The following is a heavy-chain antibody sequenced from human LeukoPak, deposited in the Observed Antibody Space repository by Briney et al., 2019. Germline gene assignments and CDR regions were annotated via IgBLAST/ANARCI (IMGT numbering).Heavy chain of an antibody. J-gene: IGHJ4*02. Sequence: GGSLRLSCVASGFTFSTYGIHWFRQAPGKGLEWVGFIRRKAYGGTTEYAASVKGRFTISRDDSKSIAYLQMNSLKTEDTAVYYCTRGGYSGYVTFDYWGQGTLVTVSS. D-gene: IGHD5-12*01. CDR3: TRGGYSGYVTFDY. V-gene: IGHV3-49*03. CDR1: GFTFSTYG. CDR2: IRRKAYGGTT.